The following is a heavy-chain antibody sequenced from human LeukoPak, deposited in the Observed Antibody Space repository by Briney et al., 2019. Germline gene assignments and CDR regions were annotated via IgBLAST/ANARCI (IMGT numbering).Heavy chain of an antibody. CDR2: SNHSGYT. J-gene: IGHJ4*02. V-gene: IGHV4-34*01. Sequence: SETLSLTCAVSGVPFSNYYWSWVRQSPTKGLEWIGESNHSGYTNYNPSLKSRVTISIDTSNNQFSLMVTSVTAADTGVYYCTRAVAGHPYWGQGTLVTVSS. CDR3: TRAVAGHPY. D-gene: IGHD6-19*01. CDR1: GVPFSNYY.